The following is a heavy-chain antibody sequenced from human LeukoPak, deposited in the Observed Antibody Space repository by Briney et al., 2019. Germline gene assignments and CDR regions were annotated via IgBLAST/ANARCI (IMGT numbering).Heavy chain of an antibody. CDR2: IIPIFGIA. CDR1: GGTFSSYA. V-gene: IGHV1-69*04. D-gene: IGHD1-26*01. Sequence: SVRLSCTASGGTFSSYAISWVRQAPGQGLEWMGRIIPIFGIANYAQKFQGRVTITADKSTSTAYMELSSLRSEDTAVYYCARESPIGGSYNGYFQHWGQGTLVTVSS. CDR3: ARESPIGGSYNGYFQH. J-gene: IGHJ1*01.